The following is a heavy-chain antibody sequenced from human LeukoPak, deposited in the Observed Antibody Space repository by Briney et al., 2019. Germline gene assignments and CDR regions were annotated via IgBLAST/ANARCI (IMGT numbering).Heavy chain of an antibody. CDR3: ARISSSGGRIVYFDY. D-gene: IGHD6-6*01. V-gene: IGHV1-46*01. CDR1: GYTFTSYY. Sequence: ASVKVSFKASGYTFTSYYMHWVRQAPGQGLEWMGIINPSGGSTSYAQKFQGRVTMTRDMSTSTVYMELSSLRSEDTAVYYCARISSSGGRIVYFDYWGQGTLVTVSS. CDR2: INPSGGST. J-gene: IGHJ4*02.